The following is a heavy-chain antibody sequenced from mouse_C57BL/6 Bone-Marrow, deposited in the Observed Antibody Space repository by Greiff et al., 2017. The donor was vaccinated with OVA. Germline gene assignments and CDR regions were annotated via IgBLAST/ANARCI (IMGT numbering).Heavy chain of an antibody. J-gene: IGHJ1*03. CDR2: ISNGGGST. CDR1: GFTFSDYY. Sequence: EVMLVESGGGLVQPGGSLKLSCAASGFTFSDYYMYWVRQTPEKRLEWVAYISNGGGSTYYPDTVKGRFTISRDNAKNTLYLQMSRLKSEDTAMYYCARQDYGSSWWYFDVWGTWTTVTVSS. D-gene: IGHD1-1*01. V-gene: IGHV5-12*01. CDR3: ARQDYGSSWWYFDV.